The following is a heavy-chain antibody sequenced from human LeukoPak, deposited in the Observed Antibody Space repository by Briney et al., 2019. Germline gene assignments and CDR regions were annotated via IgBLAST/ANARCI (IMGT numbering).Heavy chain of an antibody. CDR3: TRQGLYDFWSGYYEGGLRNYYYMDV. CDR1: GFTFSGSA. D-gene: IGHD3-3*01. J-gene: IGHJ6*03. V-gene: IGHV3-73*01. CDR2: IRSKANSYAT. Sequence: GGSLRLSCAASGFTFSGSAMHWVRQASGEGLEWVGRIRSKANSYATAYAASVKGRFTITRDDSKNTAYLQMNSLKTEDTAVYYCTRQGLYDFWSGYYEGGLRNYYYMDVWGKGTTVTVSS.